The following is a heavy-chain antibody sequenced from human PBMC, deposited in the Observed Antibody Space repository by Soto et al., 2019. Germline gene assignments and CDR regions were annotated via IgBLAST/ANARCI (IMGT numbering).Heavy chain of an antibody. CDR2: VSYDGSHK. V-gene: IGHV3-30*03. Sequence: QVQLVESGGGVVQPGRSLRLSCAASRFTFSSHGIHWVRQAPGKGLEWVALVSYDGSHKYYADSVKGRFTISRDNSQNTLYLQVNTLRAEDTAVYYCARDRAGYSRGMDVWGQGTTVTVSS. CDR3: ARDRAGYSRGMDV. CDR1: RFTFSSHG. D-gene: IGHD1-26*01. J-gene: IGHJ6*02.